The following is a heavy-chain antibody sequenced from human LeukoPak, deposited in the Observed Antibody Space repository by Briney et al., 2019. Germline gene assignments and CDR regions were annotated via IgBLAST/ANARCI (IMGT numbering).Heavy chain of an antibody. CDR1: GFTFSNAE. J-gene: IGHJ4*02. D-gene: IGHD2-8*01. CDR2: ISSSGGTK. Sequence: GGSLRLSCAASGFTFSNAEMNWVRQAPGKGLQWVSYISSSGGTKYYADSVKGRFIISRDNAKNSLYLQMNSLRAEDTAVYYCAREWSLDYFDYWGQGALVTVSS. CDR3: AREWSLDYFDY. V-gene: IGHV3-48*03.